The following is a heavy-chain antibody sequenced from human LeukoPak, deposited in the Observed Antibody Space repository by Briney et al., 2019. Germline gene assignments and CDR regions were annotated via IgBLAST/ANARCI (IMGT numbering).Heavy chain of an antibody. D-gene: IGHD6-19*01. CDR2: IYYSGTT. CDR3: ARHTYSGGLGAFDI. J-gene: IGHJ3*02. Sequence: SETLSLTCTVSGGSISSSGYFWGWIRQPPGKGLEWIGNIYYSGTTYYNPSLKSRVTISVDTSRNQFSLKLSSVTAADTAVYFCARHTYSGGLGAFDIWGQGTMVTVPS. CDR1: GGSISSSGYF. V-gene: IGHV4-39*01.